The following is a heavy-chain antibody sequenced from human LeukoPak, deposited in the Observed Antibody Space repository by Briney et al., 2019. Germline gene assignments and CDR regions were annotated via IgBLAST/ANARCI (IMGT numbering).Heavy chain of an antibody. CDR1: GFTFSSYS. CDR3: AREGEIQLNY. Sequence: GGSLRLSCAASGFTFSSYSMNWVRQALGKGLEWVSSISSSSSYIYYADSVKGRFTISRDNAKNSLYLQMNSLRAEDTAVYYCAREGEIQLNYWGQGTLVTVSS. V-gene: IGHV3-21*01. CDR2: ISSSSSYI. J-gene: IGHJ4*02. D-gene: IGHD5-18*01.